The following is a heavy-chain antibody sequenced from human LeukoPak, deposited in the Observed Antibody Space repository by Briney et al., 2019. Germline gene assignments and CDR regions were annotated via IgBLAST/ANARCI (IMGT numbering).Heavy chain of an antibody. CDR3: ARATMVRGVNNYYYYGMDV. D-gene: IGHD3-10*01. Sequence: GASVKVSCKASGYTFTSYGISWVRQAPGQGLEWMGWISAYNGNTNYAQKLQGRVTMTTDTSTSTAYMELRSLRSGDTAVYYCARATMVRGVNNYYYYGMDVWGQGTTVTVSS. CDR1: GYTFTSYG. V-gene: IGHV1-18*01. J-gene: IGHJ6*02. CDR2: ISAYNGNT.